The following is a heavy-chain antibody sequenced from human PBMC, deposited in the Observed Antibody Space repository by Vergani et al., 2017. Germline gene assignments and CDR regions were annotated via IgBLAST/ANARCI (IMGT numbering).Heavy chain of an antibody. CDR1: GYTFTSYG. D-gene: IGHD3/OR15-3a*01. CDR2: KNPKSGNT. J-gene: IGHJ5*02. CDR3: ARGVLDSKCRNNWFGR. Sequence: QVLLLQSGAEVKTPGASVKVSCKSSGYTFTSYGISWLRPAPGQRLEWMGWKNPKSGNTAYAAKCQGIITITRDSSTDTAYMEMKSLRSEDTAIYFCARGVLDSKCRNNWFGRWGEGTVV. V-gene: IGHV1-8*03.